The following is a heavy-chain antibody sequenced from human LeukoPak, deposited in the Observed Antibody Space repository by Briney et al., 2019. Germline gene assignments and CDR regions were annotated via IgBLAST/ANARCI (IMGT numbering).Heavy chain of an antibody. CDR3: AGQITMVRGVIY. CDR2: ISSSGSTI. J-gene: IGHJ4*02. V-gene: IGHV3-48*03. CDR1: GFTFSSYE. D-gene: IGHD3-10*01. Sequence: GGSLRLSCAASGFTFSSYEMNWVRQAPGKGLEWVSYISSSGSTIYYADSVKGRFTISRDNAKNSLYLQMNSLRAEDTAVYYCAGQITMVRGVIYWGQGTLVTVSS.